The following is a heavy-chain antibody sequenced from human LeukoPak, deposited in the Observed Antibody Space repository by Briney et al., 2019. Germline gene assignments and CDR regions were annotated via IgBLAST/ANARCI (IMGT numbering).Heavy chain of an antibody. D-gene: IGHD2-2*01. Sequence: SVKVSCKASGGTFSSYAISWVRQAPGQGLEWMGGIIPIFGTANYAQKFQGRVTITTDESTSTAYMELSSLRSEDTAVYYCARERDIVVVPAAPPGRAFDIWGQGTMVTVSS. CDR2: IIPIFGTA. J-gene: IGHJ3*02. CDR3: ARERDIVVVPAAPPGRAFDI. CDR1: GGTFSSYA. V-gene: IGHV1-69*05.